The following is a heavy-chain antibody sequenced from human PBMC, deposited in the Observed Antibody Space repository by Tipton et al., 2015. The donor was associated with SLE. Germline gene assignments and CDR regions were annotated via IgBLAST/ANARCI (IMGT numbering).Heavy chain of an antibody. CDR3: ARDQGGSYSSFDY. CDR2: IYYSGST. CDR1: GGSFSGYY. V-gene: IGHV4-34*01. Sequence: TLSLTCAVYGGSFSGYYWSWIRQPPGKGLEWIGSIYYSGSTYYNPSLKSRVTISVDTSKNQFSLQLNSVTPEDTAVYYCARDQGGSYSSFDYWGQGTLVTVSS. D-gene: IGHD1-26*01. J-gene: IGHJ4*02.